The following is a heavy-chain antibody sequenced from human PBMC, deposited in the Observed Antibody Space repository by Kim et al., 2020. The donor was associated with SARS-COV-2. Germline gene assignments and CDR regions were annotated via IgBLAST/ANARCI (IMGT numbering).Heavy chain of an antibody. CDR2: VDPYGGFT. J-gene: IGHJ5*02. CDR3: AFSEPIIRGILKFDP. D-gene: IGHD2-15*01. Sequence: GGSLRLSCAASGFRFSTHWMHWVRQAPGQWLVWVSRVDPYGGFTTYADSVKGRFTISRDNAKNTLYLQMNSLRVEDTAVYYCAFSEPIIRGILKFDPWGRGTLVTVSS. V-gene: IGHV3-74*01. CDR1: GFRFSTHW.